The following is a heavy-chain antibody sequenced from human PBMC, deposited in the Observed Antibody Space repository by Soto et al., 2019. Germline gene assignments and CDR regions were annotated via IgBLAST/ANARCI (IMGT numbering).Heavy chain of an antibody. J-gene: IGHJ6*02. CDR1: GFTFSSYA. CDR3: AKDRLFWSGSFPVYYYGMDV. Sequence: EVQLLESGGGLVQPGGSLRLSCAASGFTFSSYAMSWVRQAPGKGLEWVSAISGSGGSTYYADSVKGRFTISRDNSKNTMYLQMNSLRAEDTAVYYCAKDRLFWSGSFPVYYYGMDVWGQGTKVTVSS. CDR2: ISGSGGST. D-gene: IGHD3-3*01. V-gene: IGHV3-23*01.